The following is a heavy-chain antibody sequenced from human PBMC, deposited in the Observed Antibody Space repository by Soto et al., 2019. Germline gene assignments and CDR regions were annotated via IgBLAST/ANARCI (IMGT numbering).Heavy chain of an antibody. Sequence: QVQLQESGPGLVKPSETLSLTCTVSGASISGFYWSWIRKSAGKGLEWIGRIYATVTTDYNPSLKSRVMMSVDTSKKQFSLKLRSVTAADTAVYYCVRDGTKTLRDWFDPWGQGISVTVSS. CDR1: GASISGFY. CDR3: VRDGTKTLRDWFDP. D-gene: IGHD1-1*01. J-gene: IGHJ5*02. V-gene: IGHV4-4*07. CDR2: IYATVTT.